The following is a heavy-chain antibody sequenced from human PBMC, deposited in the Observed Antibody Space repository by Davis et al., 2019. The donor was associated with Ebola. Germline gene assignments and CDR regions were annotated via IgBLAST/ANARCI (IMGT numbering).Heavy chain of an antibody. CDR1: GFTFSSYA. V-gene: IGHV3-23*01. CDR3: ANYCSGGSCYPGAFDI. D-gene: IGHD2-15*01. CDR2: ISGSGGST. J-gene: IGHJ3*02. Sequence: GESLKISCAASGFTFSSYAMSWVRQAPGTGLEWVSAISGSGGSTYYADSVKGRFTISRDNSKNTLYLQMNSLRAEDTAVYYCANYCSGGSCYPGAFDIWGQGTMVTVSS.